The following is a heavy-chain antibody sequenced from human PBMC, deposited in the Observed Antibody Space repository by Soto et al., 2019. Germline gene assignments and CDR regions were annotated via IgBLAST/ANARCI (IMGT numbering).Heavy chain of an antibody. Sequence: QVQLVQSGAEVKKPGASVKVSCKASGYTFTSYGISWVRQAPGQGLEWMGWISAYNGNTNYAQKLQGRVTMTTDTATTTAYMDLRSRRSDATAVYYCVVAAQPYYFDYWGQGTLVTVSS. CDR3: VVAAQPYYFDY. CDR1: GYTFTSYG. CDR2: ISAYNGNT. V-gene: IGHV1-18*01. J-gene: IGHJ4*02. D-gene: IGHD2-15*01.